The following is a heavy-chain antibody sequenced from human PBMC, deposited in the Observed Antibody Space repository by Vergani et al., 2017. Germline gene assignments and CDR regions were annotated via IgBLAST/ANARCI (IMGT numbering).Heavy chain of an antibody. CDR1: GFTFSSYS. Sequence: EVQLVESGGGLVKPGGSLRLSCAASGFTFSSYSMNWVRQAPGKGLEWVSSISSSSSDIYYADSVKGRFTISRDNANNSLYLQMNILSAEDTAVYYCARDXKGSSGSRPGGTNARRNYYYYYGMDVWGQGTTVTVSS. D-gene: IGHD3-10*01. J-gene: IGHJ6*02. CDR3: ARDXKGSSGSRPGGTNARRNYYYYYGMDV. CDR2: ISSSSSDI. V-gene: IGHV3-21*01.